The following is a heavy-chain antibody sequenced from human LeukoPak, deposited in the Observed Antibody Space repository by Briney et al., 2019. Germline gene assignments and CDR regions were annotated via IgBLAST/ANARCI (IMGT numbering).Heavy chain of an antibody. CDR3: ARGGYYGSGNDFRFDP. D-gene: IGHD3-10*01. J-gene: IGHJ5*02. CDR1: GGSFIGYY. Sequence: SETLSLTCAVYGGSFIGYYWSWIRQPPGKGLEWIGEINHSGSTNYNPSLKSRVTISVDTSKNQFSLKLSSVTPADTAVYYCARGGYYGSGNDFRFDPWGQGTLVTVSS. V-gene: IGHV4-34*01. CDR2: INHSGST.